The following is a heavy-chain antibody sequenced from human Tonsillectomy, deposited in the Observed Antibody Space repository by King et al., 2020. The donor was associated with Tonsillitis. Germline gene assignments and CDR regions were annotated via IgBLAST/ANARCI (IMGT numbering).Heavy chain of an antibody. CDR1: GFTFSSYG. CDR2: IWYDGSNN. Sequence: VQLVESGGGVVQPGRSLRLSCAASGFTFSSYGMHWVRQAPGKGLEWVAVIWYDGSNNYYADSVKGRFTISRDNSKNTLYLQMTSLRAEDTAVYYCARDYDFWSGYYNLGYFDLWGRGTLVTVSS. V-gene: IGHV3-33*01. J-gene: IGHJ2*01. D-gene: IGHD3-3*01. CDR3: ARDYDFWSGYYNLGYFDL.